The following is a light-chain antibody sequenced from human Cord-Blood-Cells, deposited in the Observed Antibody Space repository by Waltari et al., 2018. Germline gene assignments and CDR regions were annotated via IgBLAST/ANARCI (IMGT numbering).Light chain of an antibody. CDR3: QQYGSSPPYT. V-gene: IGKV3-20*01. CDR2: GAS. Sequence: EIVLTQSPGTLPLSPGERATLSCRASQSVSSSYLAWYQQKPGQAPRPLVYGASSRATGIPDRFSGSGSGTDFTLTISRLEPEDFAVYYCQQYGSSPPYTFGQGTKLEIK. J-gene: IGKJ2*01. CDR1: QSVSSSY.